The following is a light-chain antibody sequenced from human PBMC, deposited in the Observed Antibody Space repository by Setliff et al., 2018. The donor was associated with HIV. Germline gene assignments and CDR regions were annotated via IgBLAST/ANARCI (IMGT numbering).Light chain of an antibody. Sequence: QSVLPQPASVSGSPGQSITISCTGISSDVGNYNYASWYQEHPGKAPKLMIYDVSKRPSGVSNRFSGSKSGNTASLTISGLQAEDEADYHCSSYTGRSTFVFGTGTKVTVL. CDR1: SSDVGNYNY. J-gene: IGLJ1*01. CDR3: SSYTGRSTFV. CDR2: DVS. V-gene: IGLV2-14*01.